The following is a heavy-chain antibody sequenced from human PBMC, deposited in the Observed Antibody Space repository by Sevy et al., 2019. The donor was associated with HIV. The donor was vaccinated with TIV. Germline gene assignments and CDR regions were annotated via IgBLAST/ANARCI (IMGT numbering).Heavy chain of an antibody. CDR1: GGSISGSFNY. J-gene: IGHJ4*02. Sequence: SETLSLTCTVSGGSISGSFNYWGWIRQPPGKGLEWIGSSYYSVSTYYSSSLKNRVTISVDTSKNHFSLKLSSVTAADTAVYYCARHSLDGYNRGNFDYWGQRTLVTVSS. V-gene: IGHV4-39*01. D-gene: IGHD5-12*01. CDR3: ARHSLDGYNRGNFDY. CDR2: SYYSVST.